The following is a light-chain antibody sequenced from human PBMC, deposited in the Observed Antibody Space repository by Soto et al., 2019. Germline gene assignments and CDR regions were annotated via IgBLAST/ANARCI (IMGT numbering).Light chain of an antibody. CDR2: EGS. Sequence: QSALTQPASVSGSPGQSIAISCTGTSNDVGRYNLVSWYQHHPGKAPKVMIYEGSKRPSGVSDRFSGSKSGNTASLTISGLQDDDEADYYCCSYGGSSTYVFGTGTKLTVL. V-gene: IGLV2-23*01. CDR3: CSYGGSSTYV. CDR1: SNDVGRYNL. J-gene: IGLJ1*01.